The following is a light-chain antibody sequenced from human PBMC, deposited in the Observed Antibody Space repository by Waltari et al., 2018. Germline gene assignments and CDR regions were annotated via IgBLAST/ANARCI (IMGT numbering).Light chain of an antibody. CDR2: AAS. CDR3: LQTLTTPLT. Sequence: DIQMTQSPSSLSASVGDRVTITCRAGRFINNYLNWYQQKPGKAPKLLIYAASTLHSGVPSRFSGSGSGTDFTLTVSSLQADDFATYYCLQTLTTPLTFGGGTK. J-gene: IGKJ4*01. CDR1: RFINNY. V-gene: IGKV1-39*01.